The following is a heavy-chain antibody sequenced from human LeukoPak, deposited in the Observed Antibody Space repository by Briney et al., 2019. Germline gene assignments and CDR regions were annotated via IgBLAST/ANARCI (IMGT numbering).Heavy chain of an antibody. Sequence: GSSVKVSCKASGGTFSSYAISWVRQAPGQGPEWMGRIIPILGVSNPAQKFQGRVTITADKSTTTAYMELSSLRSDDTAVYYCATWKDTAMVLGSWGQGTLVTVSS. CDR1: GGTFSSYA. CDR2: IIPILGVS. J-gene: IGHJ5*02. CDR3: ATWKDTAMVLGS. D-gene: IGHD5-18*01. V-gene: IGHV1-69*04.